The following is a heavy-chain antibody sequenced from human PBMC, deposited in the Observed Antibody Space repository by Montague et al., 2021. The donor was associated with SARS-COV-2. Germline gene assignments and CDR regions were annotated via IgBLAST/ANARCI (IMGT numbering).Heavy chain of an antibody. CDR1: GFTFSSYA. Sequence: SLRLSCAASGFTFSSYAMHWVRQAPGKGLEWVAVISYDGSNKYYADSVKGRFTISRDNSMNMLYLQMNSLRAEDTAMYYCARGFLPPLAYYYGMDVWGQGTTVTVSS. CDR3: ARGFLPPLAYYYGMDV. J-gene: IGHJ6*02. CDR2: ISYDGSNK. D-gene: IGHD3-16*01. V-gene: IGHV3-30*04.